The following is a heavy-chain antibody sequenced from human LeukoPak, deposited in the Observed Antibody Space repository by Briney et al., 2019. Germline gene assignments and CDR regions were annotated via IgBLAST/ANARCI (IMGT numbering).Heavy chain of an antibody. CDR3: TRGPVGSRDAFDI. D-gene: IGHD2-15*01. CDR2: TRSKAYGGTT. CDR1: GFTFGDYA. J-gene: IGHJ3*02. Sequence: GGSLRLSCTASGFTFGDYAMSWFRQAPGKGLEWVGFTRSKAYGGTTEYAASVKGRFTISRDDSKSIAYLQMNSLKTEDTAVYYCTRGPVGSRDAFDIWGQGTMVTVSS. V-gene: IGHV3-49*03.